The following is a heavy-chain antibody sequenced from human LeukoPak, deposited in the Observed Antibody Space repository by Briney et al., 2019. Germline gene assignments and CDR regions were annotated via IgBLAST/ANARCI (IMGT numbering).Heavy chain of an antibody. D-gene: IGHD5-18*01. Sequence: SETLSLTCTVSGGSISSSSYYWGWIRQLPGKGLEWIGEINHSGSTNYNPSLKSRVTISVDTSKNQFSLKLSSVTAADTAVYYCASYSYDRSLDYWGQGTLVTVSS. V-gene: IGHV4-39*07. CDR3: ASYSYDRSLDY. J-gene: IGHJ4*02. CDR2: INHSGST. CDR1: GGSISSSSYY.